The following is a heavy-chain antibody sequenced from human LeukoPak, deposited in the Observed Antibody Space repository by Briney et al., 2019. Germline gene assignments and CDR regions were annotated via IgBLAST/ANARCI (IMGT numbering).Heavy chain of an antibody. J-gene: IGHJ4*02. Sequence: ASVKVSCKASGYTFTSYGISWVRQAPGQGLEWMGWISAYNGNTNYAQKLQGRVTMTTDTSTSTAYMELSSLRSEDTAVYYCASRGGYYDILTGYYPSFSLDYWGQGTLVTVSS. CDR2: ISAYNGNT. CDR3: ASRGGYYDILTGYYPSFSLDY. D-gene: IGHD3-9*01. CDR1: GYTFTSYG. V-gene: IGHV1-18*01.